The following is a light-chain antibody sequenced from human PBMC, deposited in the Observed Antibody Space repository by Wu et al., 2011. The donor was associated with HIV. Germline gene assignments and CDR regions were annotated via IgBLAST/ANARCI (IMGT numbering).Light chain of an antibody. CDR3: QQYGSPALT. Sequence: DIVLTQSPATLSVSPGERAILSCRASQSISSNYLAWYQQKPGQAPRLLIFGTSTRATGIPARFSGSGSGTDFTLTISRLEPEDFAVYYCQQYGSPALTFGGGTKVEIK. CDR2: GTS. CDR1: QSISSNY. J-gene: IGKJ4*01. V-gene: IGKV3-20*01.